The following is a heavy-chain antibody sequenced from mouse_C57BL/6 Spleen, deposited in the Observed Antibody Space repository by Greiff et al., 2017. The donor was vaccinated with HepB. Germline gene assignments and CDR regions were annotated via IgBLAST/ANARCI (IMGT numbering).Heavy chain of an antibody. Sequence: EVKVEESGGGLVKPGGSLKLSCAASGFTFSSYAMSWVRQTPEKRLEWVATISDGGSYTYYPDNVKGRFTISRDNAKNNLYLQMSHLKSEDTAMYYCARDRYDYPDYWGQGTTLTVSS. D-gene: IGHD2-4*01. CDR2: ISDGGSYT. CDR1: GFTFSSYA. V-gene: IGHV5-4*01. CDR3: ARDRYDYPDY. J-gene: IGHJ2*01.